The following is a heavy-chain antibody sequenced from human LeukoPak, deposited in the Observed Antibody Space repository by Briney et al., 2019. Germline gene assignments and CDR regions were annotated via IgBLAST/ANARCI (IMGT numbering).Heavy chain of an antibody. CDR2: IIGDGSTT. Sequence: PGGSLRLSCAASGXAFSTYWMHWVRQSPGKGLVWVSRIIGDGSTTTYADSVKGRFTISRDNAKNTLYLQMNSLRAEDTAVYYCARDKGLSFDYWGQGTLVTVSS. V-gene: IGHV3-74*01. CDR3: ARDKGLSFDY. J-gene: IGHJ4*02. CDR1: GXAFSTYW.